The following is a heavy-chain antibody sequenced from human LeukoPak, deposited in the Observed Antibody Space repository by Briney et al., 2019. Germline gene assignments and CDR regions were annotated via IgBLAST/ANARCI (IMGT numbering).Heavy chain of an antibody. CDR3: ARLTVPLRFDP. CDR2: IYASGST. V-gene: IGHV4-4*07. J-gene: IGHJ5*02. Sequence: SETLSLTCTVSGGSISSYYWSWIRQPAGKGLEWLGRIYASGSTNYNPSLKRRVTTSVDTSQNQFSLKLNSVSAADTAVYYCARLTVPLRFDPWGQGTLVTVSS. CDR1: GGSISSYY. D-gene: IGHD2-2*01.